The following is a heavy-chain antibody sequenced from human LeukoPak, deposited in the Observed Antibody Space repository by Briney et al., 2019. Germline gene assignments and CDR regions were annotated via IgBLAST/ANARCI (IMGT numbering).Heavy chain of an antibody. J-gene: IGHJ4*02. CDR2: ISYDGSNK. D-gene: IGHD3-3*01. Sequence: PGRSLRLSCAASGFTFSSYAMHWVRQAPGKGLEWVAVISYDGSNKYYADSVKGRFTISRDNSKNTLYLQMNSLRAEDTAVYYCAREANFWSGYGYYFDYWGQGTLVTVSS. CDR1: GFTFSSYA. CDR3: AREANFWSGYGYYFDY. V-gene: IGHV3-30-3*01.